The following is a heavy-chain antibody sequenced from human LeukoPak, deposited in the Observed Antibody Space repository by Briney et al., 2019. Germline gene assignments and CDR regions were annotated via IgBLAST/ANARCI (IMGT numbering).Heavy chain of an antibody. CDR2: ISGGGEGT. CDR1: GFTFSNYA. Sequence: PGGSLRLSCAASGFTFSNYAMNWVRQAPGKGLEWVSGISGGGEGTFYADPVKGRFTISRDISKSTLFLQMNSLRVEDTAVYYCAKATGSYPSNPFDYWGQGTLVTVSS. V-gene: IGHV3-23*01. CDR3: AKATGSYPSNPFDY. D-gene: IGHD1-26*01. J-gene: IGHJ4*02.